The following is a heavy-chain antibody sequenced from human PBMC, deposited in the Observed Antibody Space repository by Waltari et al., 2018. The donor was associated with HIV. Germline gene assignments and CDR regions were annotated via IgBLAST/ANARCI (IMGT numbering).Heavy chain of an antibody. CDR3: AKDQGSQMSRFFQGSLQNRLYQGFLES. CDR2: ISCDGKYG. J-gene: IGHJ4*02. V-gene: IGHV3-23*04. Sequence: LVQSGGGVIQPGGSLRLSCAASGFAFDSHGMTWVRQAPGKGPEWVSSISCDGKYGYYSDVVPGRCTISRDDFNNTLFLTRTELKSDDSATYYCAKDQGSQMSRFFQGSLQNRLYQGFLESWGRGVLVIVSS. CDR1: GFAFDSHG. D-gene: IGHD3-3*01.